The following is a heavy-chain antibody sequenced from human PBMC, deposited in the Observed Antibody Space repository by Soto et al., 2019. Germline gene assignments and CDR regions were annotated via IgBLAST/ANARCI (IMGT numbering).Heavy chain of an antibody. CDR3: ARVDYDSSGLNWFDP. D-gene: IGHD3-22*01. CDR1: GYTFTSYA. V-gene: IGHV1-3*01. Sequence: ASVKVSCKASGYTFTSYAMHWVRQAPGQRLEWMGWINAGNGNTKYSQKFQGRVTITRDTSASTAYMELSSLRSEDTAVYYCARVDYDSSGLNWFDPWGQGTLVTVSS. CDR2: INAGNGNT. J-gene: IGHJ5*02.